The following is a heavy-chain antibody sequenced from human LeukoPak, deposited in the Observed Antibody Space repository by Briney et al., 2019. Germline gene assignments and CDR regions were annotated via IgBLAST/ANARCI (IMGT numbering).Heavy chain of an antibody. J-gene: IGHJ6*02. D-gene: IGHD4-17*01. V-gene: IGHV4-4*07. CDR1: GGSITRYY. CDR2: IYTSGNI. CDR3: ARDIGDYGYYYGLDV. Sequence: PSETLSLTCSVSGGSITRYYWSWIRQPAGKGLEWIGRIYTSGNIDYNPSLKSRVTVSVDTPKNECTLKLTSVTAADTAVYYCARDIGDYGYYYGLDVWGQGTTVTVSS.